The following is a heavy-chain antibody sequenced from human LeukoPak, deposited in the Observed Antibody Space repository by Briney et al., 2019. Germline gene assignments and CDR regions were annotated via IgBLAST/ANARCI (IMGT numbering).Heavy chain of an antibody. D-gene: IGHD5-12*01. V-gene: IGHV1-8*01. CDR3: AIEASFDI. J-gene: IGHJ3*02. CDR2: MNSNCGNT. Sequence: ASVKVSCKASGYTFTSYDINWVRQATGQGLEWMGWMNSNCGNTGYAQKFRGRVTMTRNTSISTAYMEVSSLRSEDTDVYYCAIEASFDIWGQRTIVTVSA. CDR1: GYTFTSYD.